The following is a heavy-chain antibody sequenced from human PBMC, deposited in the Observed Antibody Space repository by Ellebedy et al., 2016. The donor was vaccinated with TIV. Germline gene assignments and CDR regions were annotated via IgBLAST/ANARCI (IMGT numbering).Heavy chain of an antibody. CDR1: GDSLKDNY. CDR3: ARHMRWEPGYYGLDV. V-gene: IGHV4-4*07. J-gene: IGHJ6*02. D-gene: IGHD1-26*01. Sequence: MPSETLSLTCSVSGDSLKDNYWTWIRQAAGKGLEWIGRIYSSGAVDYNPSLKRRLALSRDLSKNQFSLTLSSLTAADTAIDFCARHMRWEPGYYGLDVWGQGKAVIVSS. CDR2: IYSSGAV.